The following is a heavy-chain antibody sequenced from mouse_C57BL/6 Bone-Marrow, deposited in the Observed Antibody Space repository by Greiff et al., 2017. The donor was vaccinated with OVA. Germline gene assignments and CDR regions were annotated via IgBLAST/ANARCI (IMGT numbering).Heavy chain of an antibody. V-gene: IGHV1-9*01. D-gene: IGHD1-1*01. J-gene: IGHJ4*01. CDR1: GYTFTGYW. Sequence: VKLVESGAELMKPGASVKLSCKATGYTFTGYWIEWVKQRPGHGLEWIGEILPGSGSTNYSEKFKGKATFTADTSSNTAYMQLSSLTTEDSAIYYCASLLRYGYYAMDYWGQGTSVTVSS. CDR3: ASLLRYGYYAMDY. CDR2: ILPGSGST.